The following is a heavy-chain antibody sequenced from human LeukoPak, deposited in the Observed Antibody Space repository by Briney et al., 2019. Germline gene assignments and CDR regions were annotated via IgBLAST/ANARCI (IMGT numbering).Heavy chain of an antibody. CDR1: GFTVSSYF. CDR3: AKRALRQKRTEVRFDY. CDR2: ISGSGGST. J-gene: IGHJ4*02. Sequence: GGSLRLSCAASGFTVSSYFMSWVRQAPGKGLEWVSAISGSGGSTYYADSVKGRFTISRDNSKNTLYLQMNSLRAEDTAVYYCAKRALRQKRTEVRFDYWGQGTLVTVSS. V-gene: IGHV3-23*01. D-gene: IGHD3/OR15-3a*01.